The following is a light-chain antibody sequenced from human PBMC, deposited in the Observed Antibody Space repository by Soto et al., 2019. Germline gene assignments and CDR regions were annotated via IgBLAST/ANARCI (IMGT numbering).Light chain of an antibody. J-gene: IGKJ1*01. Sequence: AIRMTQSPSSLSASTGDRVTITCRASKGISSYLAWYQQKPGKAPKLLIYAASTLQSGVPSRFSGSGSGTECTLTISCLQSEDFATYYCQQYYSFPRTFGQGTKVEIK. CDR1: KGISSY. V-gene: IGKV1-8*01. CDR3: QQYYSFPRT. CDR2: AAS.